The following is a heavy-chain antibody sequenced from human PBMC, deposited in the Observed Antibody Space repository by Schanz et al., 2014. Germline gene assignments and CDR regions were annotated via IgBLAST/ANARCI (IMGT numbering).Heavy chain of an antibody. Sequence: VHLLESGGGLVEPGGSPRLSCVVSGFIVRSNYMTWVRQAPGKGLEWVSFVHPGGSTYYPDSVKGRFTISRDSSKNTLYLQMNSLRPEDTAIYYCAKNQYDDVDLSSFYFDFWGQGTLVTVSS. J-gene: IGHJ4*02. V-gene: IGHV3-66*01. CDR1: GFIVRSNY. CDR2: VHPGGST. D-gene: IGHD3-10*02. CDR3: AKNQYDDVDLSSFYFDF.